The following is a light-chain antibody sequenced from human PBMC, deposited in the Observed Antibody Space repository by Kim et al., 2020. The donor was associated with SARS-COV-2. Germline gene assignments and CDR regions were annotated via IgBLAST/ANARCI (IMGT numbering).Light chain of an antibody. Sequence: ELTQPPSASGTPGQRVTMSCSGTSSNIESNTVNWFQQLPGTAPKLLIYSNNQRPSGVPDRFSGSKSGTSASLAISGLQSEDEADYYCAAWDDSLNGPVFGTGPKVTVL. CDR2: SNN. J-gene: IGLJ1*01. CDR1: SSNIESNT. V-gene: IGLV1-44*01. CDR3: AAWDDSLNGPV.